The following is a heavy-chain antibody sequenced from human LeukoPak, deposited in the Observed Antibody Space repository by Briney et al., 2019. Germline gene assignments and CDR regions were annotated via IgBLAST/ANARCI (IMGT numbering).Heavy chain of an antibody. CDR1: GYTFSTYD. CDR3: ARDLSTMIRGVKDY. J-gene: IGHJ4*02. V-gene: IGHV1-18*01. Sequence: ASVKVSCKASGYTFSTYDISWVRQAPGQGLEWMGWISADNGNTVYAQKLQGRVTMTTDTSTSTVYMELRSLRSDDTAVYYCARDLSTMIRGVKDYWGQGTLVTVSS. CDR2: ISADNGNT. D-gene: IGHD3-10*01.